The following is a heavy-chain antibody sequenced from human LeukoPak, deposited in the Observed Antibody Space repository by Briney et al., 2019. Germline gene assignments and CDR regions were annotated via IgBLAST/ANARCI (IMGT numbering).Heavy chain of an antibody. V-gene: IGHV3-23*01. D-gene: IGHD6-19*01. CDR3: AKAGIAVPATPEY. CDR1: GFTLSSYA. J-gene: IGHJ4*02. CDR2: ISSSGGTT. Sequence: GGSLRLSCAASGFTLSSYAMNWVRQAPGKGLEWVSVISSSGGTTYYSDSVKGRFIISRDNSKNTLYLQMNSLRAEDTAVYYCAKAGIAVPATPEYCGQGTQVTVSS.